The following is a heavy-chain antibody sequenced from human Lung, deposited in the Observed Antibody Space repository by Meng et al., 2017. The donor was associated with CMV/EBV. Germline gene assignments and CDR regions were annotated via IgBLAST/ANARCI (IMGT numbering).Heavy chain of an antibody. CDR1: GFTFSSYA. D-gene: IGHD2-2*01. CDR2: ISYDGSNK. V-gene: IGHV3-30-3*01. Sequence: GGSXRPXFAAPGFTFSSYAMHGVRQAPGKGLEWVAVISYDGSNKYYAGSVKARFTISRENSKNTLYLQMNSLRAEETTVYYLSRDHFVVVTASYGMEVWGQGSXVTVSS. J-gene: IGHJ6*02. CDR3: SRDHFVVVTASYGMEV.